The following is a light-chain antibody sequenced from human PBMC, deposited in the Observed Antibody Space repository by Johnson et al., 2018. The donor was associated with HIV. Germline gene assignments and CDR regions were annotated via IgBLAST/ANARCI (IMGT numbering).Light chain of an antibody. CDR3: GTWDSSLSADG. CDR2: DNN. CDR1: NSNIGNNY. Sequence: QSVLTQSPSVSAAPGQKVTISCSGSNSNIGNNYVSCHQQLPGTAPKLLIYDNNKRPSGIPDRFSASKSGTSATLGITGLQTGDEADYYCGTWDSSLSADGFGTGTKVTVL. J-gene: IGLJ1*01. V-gene: IGLV1-51*01.